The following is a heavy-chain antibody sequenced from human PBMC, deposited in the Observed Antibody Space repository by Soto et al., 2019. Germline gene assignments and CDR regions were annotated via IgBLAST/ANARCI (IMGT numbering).Heavy chain of an antibody. CDR2: MYYSGTT. CDR3: AGGRQWLAFDY. V-gene: IGHV4-59*01. CDR1: GASISNYY. J-gene: IGHJ4*02. D-gene: IGHD6-19*01. Sequence: SETLSLTCTVSGASISNYYWSWIRQPPGKGLEYIGCMYYSGTTNYNPSLKSRVTISADTSKNQFSLKLSSMTAADTAVYYCAGGRQWLAFDYWGQGALVTVS.